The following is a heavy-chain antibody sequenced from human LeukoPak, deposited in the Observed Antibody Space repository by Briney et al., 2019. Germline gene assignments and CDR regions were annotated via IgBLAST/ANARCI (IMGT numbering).Heavy chain of an antibody. V-gene: IGHV4-34*01. D-gene: IGHD3-3*01. Sequence: SETLSVTCAVYGGAFSGNYWSWIRQPPGKGLEWIGEMDHSGSTNYNPSLKSRVTISVDTSKNHFSLKLSSVTAADTAVYYCARGQGDAWSGYVLNVWGEGTTFTVCS. CDR1: GGAFSGNY. CDR2: MDHSGST. CDR3: ARGQGDAWSGYVLNV. J-gene: IGHJ6*04.